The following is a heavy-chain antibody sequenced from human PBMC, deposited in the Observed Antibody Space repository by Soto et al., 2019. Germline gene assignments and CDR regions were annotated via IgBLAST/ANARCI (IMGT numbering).Heavy chain of an antibody. D-gene: IGHD4-17*01. Sequence: SETLSLTCTVSGGSVSSGSYYWSWIRQPPGKGLEWIGYIYYSGSTNYNPSLKSRVTISVDTSKNQFSLKLSSVTAADTAVYYCATVTTYGYYYYGMDVWGQGTTVTVSS. CDR3: ATVTTYGYYYYGMDV. CDR2: IYYSGST. J-gene: IGHJ6*02. CDR1: GGSVSSGSYY. V-gene: IGHV4-61*01.